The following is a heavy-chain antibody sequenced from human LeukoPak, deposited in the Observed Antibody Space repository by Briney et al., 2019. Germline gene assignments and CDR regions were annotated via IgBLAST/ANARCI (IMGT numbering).Heavy chain of an antibody. CDR1: GHPVTRYD. V-gene: IGHV1-8*01. CDR3: ARSTVTGGDWFDP. CDR2: MNPNSGNT. J-gene: IGHJ5*02. D-gene: IGHD4-11*01. Sequence: GASVKVSCKDGGHPVTRYDRNGGPPDPEKRLEWRGWMNPNSGNTGYAQKFKGRVTMTRDTSISTAYMELSSLRSEDTAVYYCARSTVTGGDWFDPWGQGTLVTVSS.